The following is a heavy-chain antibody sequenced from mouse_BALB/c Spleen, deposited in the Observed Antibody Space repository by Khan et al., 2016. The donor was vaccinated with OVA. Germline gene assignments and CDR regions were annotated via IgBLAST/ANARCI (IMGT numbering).Heavy chain of an antibody. J-gene: IGHJ3*01. Sequence: VQLQQSGAELVKPGASVKLSCKTSGYTFTSYWIQWVKQRPGQGLGWIGQIFPGTGTTYYNENFKGKATLTVATSSNTAFMQLSSLTSEDSAVYFCARGYFGNYEFVYWGQGTLVTVSP. CDR1: GYTFTSYW. CDR3: ARGYFGNYEFVY. V-gene: IGHV1S132*01. D-gene: IGHD2-1*01. CDR2: IFPGTGTT.